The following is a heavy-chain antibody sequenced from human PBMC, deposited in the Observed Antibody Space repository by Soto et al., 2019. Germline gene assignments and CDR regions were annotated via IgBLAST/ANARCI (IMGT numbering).Heavy chain of an antibody. V-gene: IGHV3-30*18. CDR2: ISYDGSNK. CDR1: GFTFSSYG. J-gene: IGHJ6*02. CDR3: AKDQTLAPDYYYGMDV. Sequence: PGGSLRLSCAASGFTFSSYGMHWVRRAPGKGLEWVAVISYDGSNKYYADSVKGRFTISRDNSKNTLYLQMNSLRAEDTAVYYCAKDQTLAPDYYYGMDVWGQGTTVTVSS.